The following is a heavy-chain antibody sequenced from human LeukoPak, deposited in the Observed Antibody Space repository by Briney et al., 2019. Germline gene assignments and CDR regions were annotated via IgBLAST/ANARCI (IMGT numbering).Heavy chain of an antibody. V-gene: IGHV3-11*05. Sequence: GGSLRLSCAASGFXFSDYYMSWIRQAPGKGLEWVSSISSSSSYTNYADSVKGRFTISRDNAKNSLYLQMNSLRAEDTAVYYCARGPDSSGWYLDYWGQGTLVTVSS. D-gene: IGHD6-19*01. CDR2: ISSSSSYT. CDR1: GFXFSDYY. J-gene: IGHJ4*02. CDR3: ARGPDSSGWYLDY.